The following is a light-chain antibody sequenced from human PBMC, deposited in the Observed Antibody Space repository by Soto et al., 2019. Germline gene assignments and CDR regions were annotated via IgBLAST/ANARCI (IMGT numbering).Light chain of an antibody. CDR3: SSYTSSSNPVV. Sequence: QSALTQPASVSGSPGQSITISCTGTSSDVGGYNYVSWYQQHPRKAPKLMIYDVSNRPSGVSNRFSGSTSGNTASLTISGLQAEDEADYYCSSYTSSSNPVVFGGGTKVTVL. V-gene: IGLV2-14*01. CDR1: SSDVGGYNY. CDR2: DVS. J-gene: IGLJ2*01.